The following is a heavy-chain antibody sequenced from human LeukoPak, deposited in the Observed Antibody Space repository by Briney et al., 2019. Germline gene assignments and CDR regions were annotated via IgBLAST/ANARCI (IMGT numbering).Heavy chain of an antibody. CDR2: IIPILGIA. CDR1: GGTFSSYA. J-gene: IGHJ4*02. CDR3: ARLWASSGSPCVDY. Sequence: AASVKVSCKASGGTFSSYAISWVRQAPGQGLEWMGRIIPILGIANYEQKFQGRVTITADKSTSTAYMELSSLRSEDTAGYYCARLWASSGSPCVDYWGQGTLVTVSS. V-gene: IGHV1-69*04. D-gene: IGHD3-10*01.